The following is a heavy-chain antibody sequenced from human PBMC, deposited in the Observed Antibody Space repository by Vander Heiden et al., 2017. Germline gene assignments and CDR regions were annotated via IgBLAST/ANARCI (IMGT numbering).Heavy chain of an antibody. CDR2: IGSDYDT. V-gene: IGHV3-23*01. CDR3: AKDLHFWAACDV. CDR1: GFTFGSNA. J-gene: IGHJ6*02. Sequence: EVQLLESGGGLVQPGGSLRLSCEASGFTFGSNAMSWVRQAPGKGLEWVSGIGSDYDTHYADSVKGRFTISRDNSKNTLYLQVNSLRAEDTAVYYCAKDLHFWAACDVWGQGTTVTVSS. D-gene: IGHD7-27*01.